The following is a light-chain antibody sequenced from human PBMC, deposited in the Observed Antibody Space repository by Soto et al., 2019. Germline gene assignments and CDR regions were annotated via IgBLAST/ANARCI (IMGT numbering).Light chain of an antibody. Sequence: DIPMTQSPSSLSASVGDRVTITCRASQSISSYLNWYQQKPGKAPKLLIYAASSLQRGVPSRFSGSGSGTDFTLTISSLQPEDFATYYCQQSYSTPDTFGQGTKLEIK. V-gene: IGKV1-39*01. CDR1: QSISSY. CDR2: AAS. CDR3: QQSYSTPDT. J-gene: IGKJ2*01.